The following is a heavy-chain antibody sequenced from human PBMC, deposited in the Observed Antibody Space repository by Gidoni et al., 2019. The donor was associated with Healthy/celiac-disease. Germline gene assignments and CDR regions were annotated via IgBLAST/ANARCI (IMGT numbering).Heavy chain of an antibody. CDR3: ARADSSGYYYLWYFDL. CDR2: LYTSGST. V-gene: IGHV4-4*07. CDR1: GGSISSYY. D-gene: IGHD3-22*01. J-gene: IGHJ2*01. Sequence: QVQLQESGPGLVKPSETLSLTCTVSGGSISSYYLSWIRPPAGKGLEWIVRLYTSGSTHYNPSLKSRVTMSVDTSKNQFSLKLSSVTAADTAVYYCARADSSGYYYLWYFDLWGRGTLVTVSS.